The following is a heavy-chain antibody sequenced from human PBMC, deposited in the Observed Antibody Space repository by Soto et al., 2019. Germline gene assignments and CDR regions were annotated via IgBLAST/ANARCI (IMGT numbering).Heavy chain of an antibody. CDR2: IYYSGST. V-gene: IGHV4-39*01. J-gene: IGHJ4*02. CDR3: ARQAGRYFDWLPIVY. Sequence: QLQLQESGPGLVKPSETLSLTCTVSGGSISSSSYYWGWIRQPPGKGLEWIGSIYYSGSTYYNPSLKSRVTISVDTSKNQFSLKLSSVTAADTAVYYCARQAGRYFDWLPIVYWGQGTLVTVSS. D-gene: IGHD3-9*01. CDR1: GGSISSSSYY.